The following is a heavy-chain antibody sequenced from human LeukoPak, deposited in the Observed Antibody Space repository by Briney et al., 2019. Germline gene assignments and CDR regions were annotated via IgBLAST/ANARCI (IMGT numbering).Heavy chain of an antibody. CDR1: GFTFSDYY. Sequence: PGGSLRLSCAASGFTFSDYYMSWIRQAPRKGLEWVSYISSSGSTIYYADSVKGRFTISRDNSKNTLYLQMNSLRAEDTAVYYCARVGAGGIAARQWYYYYYMDVWGKGTTVTVSS. D-gene: IGHD6-6*01. J-gene: IGHJ6*03. CDR2: ISSSGSTI. V-gene: IGHV3-11*01. CDR3: ARVGAGGIAARQWYYYYYMDV.